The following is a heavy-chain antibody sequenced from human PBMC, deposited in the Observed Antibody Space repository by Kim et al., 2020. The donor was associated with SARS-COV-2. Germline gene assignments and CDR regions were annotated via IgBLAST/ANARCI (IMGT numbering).Heavy chain of an antibody. D-gene: IGHD6-19*01. V-gene: IGHV3-9*01. CDR3: AKADEWLVPDY. CDR2: SI. J-gene: IGHJ4*02. Sequence: SIGYADSVKGRFTISSENAKNSLYLQMNSLRAEDTALYYCAKADEWLVPDYWGQGTLVTVSS.